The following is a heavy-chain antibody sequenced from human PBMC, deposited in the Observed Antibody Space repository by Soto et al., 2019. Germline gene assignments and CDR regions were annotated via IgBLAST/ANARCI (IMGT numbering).Heavy chain of an antibody. Sequence: QVQLQESGPGLVKPSETLSLTCTVSGGSISSYYWSWIRQPPGKGLEWIGYIYYSGSTNYNPSLKSRVTISVDTSKNQFSLKLSSVTAADTAVYYCAREGTSIGGMDVWGQGTTVTVSS. CDR3: AREGTSIGGMDV. CDR1: GGSISSYY. D-gene: IGHD1-7*01. V-gene: IGHV4-59*01. CDR2: IYYSGST. J-gene: IGHJ6*02.